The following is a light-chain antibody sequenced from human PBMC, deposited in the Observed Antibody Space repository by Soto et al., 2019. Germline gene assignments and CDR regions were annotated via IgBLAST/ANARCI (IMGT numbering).Light chain of an antibody. CDR3: QQYVSSPLT. J-gene: IGKJ4*01. CDR2: GAS. CDR1: QSVSSSY. V-gene: IGKV3-20*01. Sequence: EIVLTQSPGTLSLSLGERASLSCRASQSVSSSYLAWYQHKPGQAPRLLIYGASSRATGIPDRFSGSGSGTDFTLTISRLEPEDFAVYYCQQYVSSPLTFGGGTKVEIK.